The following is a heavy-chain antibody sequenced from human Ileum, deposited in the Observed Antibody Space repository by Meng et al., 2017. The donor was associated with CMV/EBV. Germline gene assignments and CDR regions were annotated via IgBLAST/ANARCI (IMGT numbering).Heavy chain of an antibody. V-gene: IGHV3-74*01. CDR3: ARGETGISWSTFDY. CDR2: IDASASGVPT. D-gene: IGHD6-13*01. Sequence: EVQLVQSGXGLVQPGESLRLSCVASGFIFNNFKMHWIRQIPGKGLEWVARIDASASGVPTIYADSVKGRFTISRDNAKNTLYLQMNSLRAEDTAVYYCARGETGISWSTFDYWGQGTLVTVSS. CDR1: GFIFNNFK. J-gene: IGHJ4*02.